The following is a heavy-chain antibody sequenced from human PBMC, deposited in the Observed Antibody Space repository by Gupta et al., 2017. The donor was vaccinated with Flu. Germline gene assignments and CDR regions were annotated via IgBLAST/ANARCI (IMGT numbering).Heavy chain of an antibody. D-gene: IGHD6-19*01. CDR2: IDSVSKFT. Sequence: EVQLAESGGGLVKPGESLRLSCEASGFTFSSYNMNWVRQVPGKGLEWVAAIDSVSKFTNYVASVRGRFTISRDNAENSVILQMNSLRAEDTAVYYCVRAPGNEYGSGYYDNWGHGTLVTVSS. J-gene: IGHJ4*03. CDR3: VRAPGNEYGSGYYDN. CDR1: GFTFSSYN. V-gene: IGHV3-21*06.